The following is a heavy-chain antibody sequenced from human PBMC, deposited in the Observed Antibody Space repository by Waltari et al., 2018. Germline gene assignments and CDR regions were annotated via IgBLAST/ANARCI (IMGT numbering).Heavy chain of an antibody. Sequence: QITLKESGPTLVKPTQTLTLTCTFSGFSLSTSGVGVGWIRQPPGKALAWLALIYWNDDKRYSPSLKSRLTITKDTSKNQVGLTRTNMDPVDTATYYCALPALYYDFWSGENWFDPWGQGTLVTVSS. CDR3: ALPALYYDFWSGENWFDP. CDR1: GFSLSTSGVG. V-gene: IGHV2-5*01. CDR2: IYWNDDK. J-gene: IGHJ5*02. D-gene: IGHD3-3*01.